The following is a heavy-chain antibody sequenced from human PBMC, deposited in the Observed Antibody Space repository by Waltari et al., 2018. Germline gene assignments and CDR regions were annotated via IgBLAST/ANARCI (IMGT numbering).Heavy chain of an antibody. Sequence: QVQLQESGPGLVKPSETLSLTCTVSGGSISNYYWSWIRQPAGKGLEWIGRTYTSGSTDYNPSLKSRVTMSLDTSKNQFSLKMTSVTAADTAVYYCAREEIEKWGTWFDPWGQGILVTVSS. J-gene: IGHJ5*02. CDR1: GGSISNYY. CDR3: AREEIEKWGTWFDP. D-gene: IGHD3-16*01. CDR2: TYTSGST. V-gene: IGHV4-4*07.